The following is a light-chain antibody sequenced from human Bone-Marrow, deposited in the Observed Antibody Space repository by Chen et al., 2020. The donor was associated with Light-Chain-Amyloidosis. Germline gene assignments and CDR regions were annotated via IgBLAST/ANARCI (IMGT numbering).Light chain of an antibody. CDR2: QDN. CDR1: NLGDKY. V-gene: IGLV3-1*01. J-gene: IGLJ2*01. Sequence: SYELTQPPSVSVSPGLTASLTCSGDNLGDKYACWYQQKPGQSPVLVIYQDNKRPSGIPERFSGSNSGTTATLTISGTQTMDEADYYCQAWDRSTAGVFGGVTKLTVL. CDR3: QAWDRSTAGV.